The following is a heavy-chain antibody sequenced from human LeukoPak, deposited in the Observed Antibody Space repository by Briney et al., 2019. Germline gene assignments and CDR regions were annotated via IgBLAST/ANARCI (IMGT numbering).Heavy chain of an antibody. Sequence: PSETLSLTCTVSGGSISSGGYYWSWIRQHPGKGLEWIGYIHYSGSTYYNPSLKSRVTISVDTSKNQFSLKLSSVTAADTAVYYCARVRAAAGSYFDYWDQGTLVTVSS. CDR3: ARVRAAAGSYFDY. CDR1: GGSISSGGYY. CDR2: IHYSGST. J-gene: IGHJ4*02. D-gene: IGHD6-13*01. V-gene: IGHV4-31*03.